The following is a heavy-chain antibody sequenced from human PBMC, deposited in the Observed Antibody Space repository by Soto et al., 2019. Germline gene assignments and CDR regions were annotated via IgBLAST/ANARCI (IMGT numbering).Heavy chain of an antibody. CDR3: ARAWLSVDSYGSGVMDV. CDR2: IYHSGST. Sequence: QVQLQESGPGLVKPSGTLSVTCAVSGGSISSSNWWNWVRQPPGKGLEWIGEIYHSGSTNYNPSLRSRVTISLDKSKNQFSLRVKSVTAADTAEYCCARAWLSVDSYGSGVMDVWGQGTTVTVSS. CDR1: GGSISSSNW. J-gene: IGHJ6*02. D-gene: IGHD5-18*01. V-gene: IGHV4-4*01.